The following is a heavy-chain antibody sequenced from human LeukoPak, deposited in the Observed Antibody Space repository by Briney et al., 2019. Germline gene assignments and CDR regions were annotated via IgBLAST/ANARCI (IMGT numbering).Heavy chain of an antibody. Sequence: ASVKVSCKASGYTFTSYYMHWVRQAPGQGLEWMGIINPSGGSTSYAQKFQGRVTMTRDASTSTVYMELSSLRSKDTAVYYCARPNHCSSTSCYAFPLGYWGQGTLVTVSS. CDR1: GYTFTSYY. V-gene: IGHV1-46*01. CDR3: ARPNHCSSTSCYAFPLGY. CDR2: INPSGGST. J-gene: IGHJ4*02. D-gene: IGHD2-2*01.